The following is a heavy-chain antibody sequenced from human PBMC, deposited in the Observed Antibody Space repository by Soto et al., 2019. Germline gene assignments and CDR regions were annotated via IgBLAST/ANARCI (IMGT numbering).Heavy chain of an antibody. V-gene: IGHV3-74*01. CDR1: GLTFSSYW. CDR2: INSDGGST. J-gene: IGHJ4*02. D-gene: IGHD2-15*01. Sequence: EVQLVESGGGLVQPGGSLRLSCAASGLTFSSYWLHWVRQPPGRGLVWVSRINSDGGSTSYADSVKGRFTISRDNAKNTLYLQMNSLRAEDTAVYYCVRTSLVVAAATREDYWGQGTLVTVSS. CDR3: VRTSLVVAAATREDY.